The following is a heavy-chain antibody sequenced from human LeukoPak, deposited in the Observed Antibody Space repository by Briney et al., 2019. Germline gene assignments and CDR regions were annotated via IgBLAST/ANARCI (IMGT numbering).Heavy chain of an antibody. D-gene: IGHD5-24*01. V-gene: IGHV4-4*09. Sequence: SETLSLTCAVSGYSITSVYWSWIRQPPGKGLEVIGYTYTSGDTNYNPSLRSRVTMSLDASKNEVSLKMSSVTAADTAVYYCARTRDGYTLDYWGQGTLVTVSS. CDR2: TYTSGDT. CDR3: ARTRDGYTLDY. J-gene: IGHJ4*02. CDR1: GYSITSVY.